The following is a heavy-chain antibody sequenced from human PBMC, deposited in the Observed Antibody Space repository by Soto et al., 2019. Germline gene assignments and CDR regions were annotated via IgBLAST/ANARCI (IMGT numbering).Heavy chain of an antibody. CDR2: INPILSMS. CDR1: GDTFSFYS. D-gene: IGHD3-10*01. CDR3: ASIYGSGYRAFDY. Sequence: QVQLVQSGAEVRKPGSSVKVSCKASGDTFSFYSINWVRQAPGLGLEWMGRINPILSMSNYAQRFQGRVTMTADKSTSTAYMELSGLRSEDTAIDDCASIYGSGYRAFDYWGQGALVTVSS. J-gene: IGHJ4*02. V-gene: IGHV1-69*02.